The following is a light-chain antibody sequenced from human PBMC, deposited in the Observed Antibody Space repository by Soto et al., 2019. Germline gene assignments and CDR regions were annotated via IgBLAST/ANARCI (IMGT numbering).Light chain of an antibody. V-gene: IGLV2-14*01. CDR2: EVS. J-gene: IGLJ2*01. Sequence: QSALTQPASVSGSPGQSITISCTGTSSDVGGHNFVSWYQHHPGKAPKLMIYEVSNRPSGVSNRFSGSKSDNTASLTISGLQAGDEADYYCNSYTSRHTVVFGGGTK. CDR3: NSYTSRHTVV. CDR1: SSDVGGHNF.